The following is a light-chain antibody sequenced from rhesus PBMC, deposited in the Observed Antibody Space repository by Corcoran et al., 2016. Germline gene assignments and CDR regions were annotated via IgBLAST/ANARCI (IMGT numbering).Light chain of an antibody. CDR1: QGISNA. J-gene: IGKJ3*01. CDR3: PQRNSYPFT. V-gene: IGKV1-33*01. Sequence: DIQMTQSPSSLSASVGDKVTITCRASQGISNALAWYQQKHGKAPNLLIYAASTLQRGVPSSVSGSGSGTYFTLTSSSLQPEDFAVYYCPQRNSYPFTFGPGTKLAIK. CDR2: AAS.